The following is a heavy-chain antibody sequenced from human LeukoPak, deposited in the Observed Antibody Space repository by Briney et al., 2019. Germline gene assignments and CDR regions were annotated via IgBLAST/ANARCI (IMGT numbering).Heavy chain of an antibody. Sequence: GGSLRLSCAASGFTFSSYSMNWVRQAPGKGLEWVSSISSSSSYIYYADSVKGRFTISRDNAKNSLYLQMNSLRAEDTAVYYCAKPVFGSTSCDYWGQGTLVTVSS. CDR3: AKPVFGSTSCDY. CDR2: ISSSSSYI. D-gene: IGHD2-2*01. J-gene: IGHJ4*02. CDR1: GFTFSSYS. V-gene: IGHV3-21*01.